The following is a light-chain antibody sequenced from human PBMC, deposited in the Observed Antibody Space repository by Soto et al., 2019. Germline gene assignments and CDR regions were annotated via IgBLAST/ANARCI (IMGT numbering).Light chain of an antibody. V-gene: IGKV3-20*01. CDR3: QQYDIWPPYT. J-gene: IGKJ2*01. CDR1: QSVSSSY. CDR2: GAS. Sequence: EIVLTQSPGTLSLSPGERATLSCRASQSVSSSYLGWYQQKPGQAPRLLMYGASSRATGIPERFSGGGSGTEFTVTISSLQSEDFAIYYCQQYDIWPPYTFGQGTKV.